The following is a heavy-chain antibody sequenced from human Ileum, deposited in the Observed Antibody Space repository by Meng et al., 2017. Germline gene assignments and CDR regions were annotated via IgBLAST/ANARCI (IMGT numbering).Heavy chain of an antibody. Sequence: VAPQESGPGLGRPSETLSLTCTISGGSVNTGSYYWSWIRQPPGKGLEWIGYMYFSGSTKYNASLKSRVSISVDTSKKQFSLNLTSVTAADTAVYYCARGHYDKYFDSWGQGTLVTVSS. CDR3: ARGHYDKYFDS. CDR1: GGSVNTGSYY. J-gene: IGHJ4*02. D-gene: IGHD3-22*01. CDR2: MYFSGST. V-gene: IGHV4-61*01.